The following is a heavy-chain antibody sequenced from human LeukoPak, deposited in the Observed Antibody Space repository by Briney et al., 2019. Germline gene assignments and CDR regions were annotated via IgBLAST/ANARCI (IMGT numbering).Heavy chain of an antibody. V-gene: IGHV4-4*02. CDR1: GGSISSSNW. Sequence: SETLSLTCAVSGGSISSSNWWSWVRQPPGKGLEWIGEINHSGSTNYNPSLKSRVTISVDTSKNQFSLKLSSVTAADTAVYYCARLVAYYYYYYMDVWGKGTTVTVSS. CDR2: INHSGST. D-gene: IGHD2-21*01. CDR3: ARLVAYYYYYYMDV. J-gene: IGHJ6*03.